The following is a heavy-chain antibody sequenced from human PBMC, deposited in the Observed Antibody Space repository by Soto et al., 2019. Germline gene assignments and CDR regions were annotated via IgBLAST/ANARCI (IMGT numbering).Heavy chain of an antibody. CDR2: IYWDDDK. J-gene: IGHJ4*02. V-gene: IGHV2-5*02. D-gene: IGHD3-3*01. CDR1: GFSLSTSGVG. Sequence: SGPTLVNPTQTLTLTCTFSGFSLSTSGVGVGWIRQPPGKALEWLALIYWDDDKRYSPSLKSRLTITKDTSKNQVVLTMTNMDLVDTAKYYFAPSYYDFWSVYYRDYWAQGPLVPVSS. CDR3: APSYYDFWSVYYRDY.